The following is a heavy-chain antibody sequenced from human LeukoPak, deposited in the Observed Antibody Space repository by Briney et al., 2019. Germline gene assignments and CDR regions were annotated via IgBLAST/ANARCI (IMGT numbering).Heavy chain of an antibody. Sequence: GGSLRLSCAASGFTFSSYAMSWVRQAPGKGLEWVSAISGSGGSTYHADSVKGRFTISRDNSKNTLYLQMNSLRAEDTAVYYCAKVILELGTFDYWGQGTLVTVSS. CDR3: AKVILELGTFDY. V-gene: IGHV3-23*01. D-gene: IGHD1-7*01. CDR2: ISGSGGST. CDR1: GFTFSSYA. J-gene: IGHJ4*02.